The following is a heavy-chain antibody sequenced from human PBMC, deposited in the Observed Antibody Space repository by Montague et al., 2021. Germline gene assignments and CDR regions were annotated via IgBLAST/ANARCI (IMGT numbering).Heavy chain of an antibody. J-gene: IGHJ3*02. CDR2: IKQDGTLA. CDR1: GFTFTDYW. CDR3: ARDTSGVFDI. D-gene: IGHD2-2*01. V-gene: IGHV3-7*05. Sequence: SLRLSCAASGFTFTDYWMTWIRQAPGKGLEWVANIKQDGTLAQFVASVKGRFTISRDNAKNSLYLQMNSLRAEDTALYYCARDTSGVFDIWGQGTMVTVSS.